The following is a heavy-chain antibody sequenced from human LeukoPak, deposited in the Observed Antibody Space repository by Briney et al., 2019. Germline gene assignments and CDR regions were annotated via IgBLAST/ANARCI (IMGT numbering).Heavy chain of an antibody. CDR2: IFYSGST. D-gene: IGHD2-21*02. CDR3: TRVVMTSVVTIDH. J-gene: IGHJ4*02. Sequence: SETLSLTCSVSGGSISSVGYYWSWIRQLPGKGLEWIGYIFYSGSTHYNPSLRSRVTISIDTSKNQFSLKLTSVTAADTAVYYCTRVVMTSVVTIDHWGQGTLVTVSS. CDR1: GGSISSVGYY. V-gene: IGHV4-30-4*02.